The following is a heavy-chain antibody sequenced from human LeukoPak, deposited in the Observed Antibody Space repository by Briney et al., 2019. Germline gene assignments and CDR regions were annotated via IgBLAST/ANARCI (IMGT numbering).Heavy chain of an antibody. CDR2: TKQDGSQV. D-gene: IGHD2-21*01. CDR3: AREAYCGGPSCFAVTYMDV. Sequence: GESLTLSCAASGFSFTEYWMTWVRQAQGGRREWVANTKQDGSQVYYMDSVEGPFTISRDNGQNSVYLQMNSLGVEDTAVYFCAREAYCGGPSCFAVTYMDVWGEGTTVTVSS. CDR1: GFSFTEYW. V-gene: IGHV3-7*01. J-gene: IGHJ6*03.